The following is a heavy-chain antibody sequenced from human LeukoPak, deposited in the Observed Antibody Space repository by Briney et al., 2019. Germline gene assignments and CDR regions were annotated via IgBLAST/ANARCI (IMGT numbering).Heavy chain of an antibody. CDR1: GFTFSSYW. D-gene: IGHD2/OR15-2a*01. J-gene: IGHJ5*02. CDR2: INSDGSST. V-gene: IGHV3-74*01. Sequence: GGSLRLSCAASGFTFSSYWMHWVRHAPGKGLVWVSRINSDGSSTSYADSVKGRFTISRDNAKNTLYLQMNSLRAEDTAVYYCARVSVIAPGAFDPWGQGTLVTVSS. CDR3: ARVSVIAPGAFDP.